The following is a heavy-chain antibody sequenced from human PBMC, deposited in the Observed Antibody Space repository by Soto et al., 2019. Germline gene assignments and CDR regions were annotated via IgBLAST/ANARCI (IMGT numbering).Heavy chain of an antibody. V-gene: IGHV4-4*07. D-gene: IGHD2-15*01. CDR3: ARDSGYCIGGSCYSYPGY. CDR2: SYTSGST. J-gene: IGHJ4*02. CDR1: GGSISSYY. Sequence: QVQLQESGPGLVKPSETLSLTCTVSGGSISSYYWSWIRQPAGKGLEWIGRSYTSGSTNYNPSLRSRVTMSVDTSKNQFSLKLSSVTAADTAVYYCARDSGYCIGGSCYSYPGYWGQGTLVTVSS.